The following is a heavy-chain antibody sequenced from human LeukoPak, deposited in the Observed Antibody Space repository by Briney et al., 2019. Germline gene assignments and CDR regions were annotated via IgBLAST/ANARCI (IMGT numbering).Heavy chain of an antibody. CDR3: ARVVSGYTTGWSPFHY. CDR1: GFTFSSYA. D-gene: IGHD6-19*01. Sequence: GGSLRLSCAASGFTFSSYAMHWVRQAPGKGLEWVAVISYDVSDKDYADSVRGRFITSRDNSKNTLYLQMNSLRTEDTAVYYCARVVSGYTTGWSPFHYWGQGTLVTVSS. CDR2: ISYDVSDK. J-gene: IGHJ4*02. V-gene: IGHV3-30-3*01.